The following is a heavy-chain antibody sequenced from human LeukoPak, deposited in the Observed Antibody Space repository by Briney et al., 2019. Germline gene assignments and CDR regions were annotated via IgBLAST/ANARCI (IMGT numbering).Heavy chain of an antibody. J-gene: IGHJ6*03. Sequence: SETLSLTCTVSGGSISSSSYYWGWIRQPPGKGLEWIGSIYYSGSTYYNPSLKSRVTISVDTSKNQFSLKLSSVTAADTAVYYCATASNTNYYYYMDVWGKGTTVTVSS. CDR1: GGSISSSSYY. CDR2: IYYSGST. V-gene: IGHV4-39*01. D-gene: IGHD3-3*01. CDR3: ATASNTNYYYYMDV.